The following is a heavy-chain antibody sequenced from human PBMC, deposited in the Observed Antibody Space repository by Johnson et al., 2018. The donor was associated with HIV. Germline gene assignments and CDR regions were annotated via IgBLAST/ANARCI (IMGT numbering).Heavy chain of an antibody. CDR1: GLSFSNFG. CDR2: ISFDGNLK. J-gene: IGHJ3*02. V-gene: IGHV3-33*08. CDR3: ARVTNDAFDI. Sequence: QVQLVESGGGVVQPGKSLTLSCVASGLSFSNFGIHWVRQAPGKGPEWVAVISFDGNLKKYADSVKGRFTISRENAKNSLYLQMNSLRAGDTAVYYCARVTNDAFDIWGQGTMVTVSS.